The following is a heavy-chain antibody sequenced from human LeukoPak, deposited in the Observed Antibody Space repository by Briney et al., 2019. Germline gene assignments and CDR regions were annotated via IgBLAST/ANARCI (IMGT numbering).Heavy chain of an antibody. Sequence: ASVTVSFKASGYTFTSYGISWVRQAPGQGLEWMGWISAYNGNTNYAQKLQGRVTMTTDTSTSTAYMELRSLRSDDTAVYYCARDRNLDILTGYYSLDYWGQGTLVTVSS. CDR2: ISAYNGNT. V-gene: IGHV1-18*01. CDR3: ARDRNLDILTGYYSLDY. CDR1: GYTFTSYG. D-gene: IGHD3-9*01. J-gene: IGHJ4*02.